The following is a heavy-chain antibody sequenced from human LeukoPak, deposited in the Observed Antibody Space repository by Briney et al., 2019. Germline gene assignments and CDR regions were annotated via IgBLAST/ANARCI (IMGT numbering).Heavy chain of an antibody. Sequence: GRSLRLSCAASGFTFSSYAMHWVRQAPGKGLEWVAVISYDGSSKYYADSVKGRFTISRDNSKNTLYLQMNSLRAEDTAVYYCASPAVYSSSWYYFDYWGQGTPVTVSS. CDR1: GFTFSSYA. CDR3: ASPAVYSSSWYYFDY. CDR2: ISYDGSSK. V-gene: IGHV3-30*04. D-gene: IGHD6-13*01. J-gene: IGHJ4*02.